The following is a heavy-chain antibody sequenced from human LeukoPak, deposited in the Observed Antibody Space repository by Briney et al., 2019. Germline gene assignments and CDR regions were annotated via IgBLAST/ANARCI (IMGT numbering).Heavy chain of an antibody. D-gene: IGHD3-22*01. Sequence: PGGSLRLSCAASGFTFRNYAMTLVRQAQGKGLEWVSAISGSGGSTYYADSVKGRFTISRDNPKNTLYLQMNSLRAEDTAVYYCAKGVDYDSSGYWNYWGQGTLVTVSS. CDR1: GFTFRNYA. V-gene: IGHV3-23*01. CDR3: AKGVDYDSSGYWNY. J-gene: IGHJ4*02. CDR2: ISGSGGST.